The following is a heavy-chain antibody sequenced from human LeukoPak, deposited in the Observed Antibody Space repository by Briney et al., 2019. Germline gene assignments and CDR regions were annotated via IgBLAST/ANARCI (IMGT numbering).Heavy chain of an antibody. D-gene: IGHD3-3*01. CDR3: ASGRDDFWSGDGYYFDY. J-gene: IGHJ4*02. CDR2: ISSSSSYI. V-gene: IGHV3-21*01. Sequence: GGSLRLSCAASGFTFSSYSMNWVRQAPGKGLEWVSSISSSSSYIYYADSVKGRFTISRDNAENSLYLQMNSLRAEDTAVYYCASGRDDFWSGDGYYFDYWGQGTLVTVSS. CDR1: GFTFSSYS.